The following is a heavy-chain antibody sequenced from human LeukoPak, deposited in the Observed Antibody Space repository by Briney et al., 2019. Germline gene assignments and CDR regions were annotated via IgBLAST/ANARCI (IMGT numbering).Heavy chain of an antibody. CDR2: IYISGSS. D-gene: IGHD6-13*01. Sequence: PSETLSLTCTVSGDSLSNSYWSWIRQPAGGGLEWIGRIYISGSSTYNPSLKSRVTMSVDTSKNQFSLRLTSVTAADTAVYYCAREFSYSTWTLDYWGQGTLVTVSS. J-gene: IGHJ4*02. V-gene: IGHV4-4*07. CDR3: AREFSYSTWTLDY. CDR1: GDSLSNSY.